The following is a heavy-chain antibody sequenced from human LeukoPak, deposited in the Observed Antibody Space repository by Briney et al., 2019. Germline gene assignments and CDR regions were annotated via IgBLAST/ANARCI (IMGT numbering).Heavy chain of an antibody. V-gene: IGHV3-23*01. CDR1: GFTFRRFA. CDR3: ARRITVTTRNYYMDV. CDR2: ISGSGGST. D-gene: IGHD4-17*01. Sequence: PGGSLRLPCAAPGFTFRRFAMSRVRQARGKGVEWVSAISGSGGSTYYADSVKGRFTISRDNSKNTLYLQMNSLRAEDTAVYYCARRITVTTRNYYMDVWGKGTTVTVSS. J-gene: IGHJ6*03.